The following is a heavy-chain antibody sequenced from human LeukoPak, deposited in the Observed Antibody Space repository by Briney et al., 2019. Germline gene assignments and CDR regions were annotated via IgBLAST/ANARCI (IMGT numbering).Heavy chain of an antibody. V-gene: IGHV4-59*01. CDR3: ARAGSGGGYFDY. CDR2: IYYSGST. D-gene: IGHD2-15*01. Sequence: SETLSLTCPVSGGSISSYYWSWIRQPPGKGLEWIGYIYYSGSTNYNPSLKSRVTTSVDTSKNQFSLKLSSVTAADTAVYYCARAGSGGGYFDYWGQGTLVTVSS. J-gene: IGHJ4*02. CDR1: GGSISSYY.